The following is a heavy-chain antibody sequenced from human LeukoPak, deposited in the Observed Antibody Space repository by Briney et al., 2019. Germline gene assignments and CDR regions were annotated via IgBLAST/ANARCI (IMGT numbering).Heavy chain of an antibody. Sequence: GGSLRLSCAASGFTFSSYAMSWFRQAPGKGLEWVSAISGSGGSTYYADSVKGRFTISRDNSKNTLYLPLNSLRAEDTAVYYCAKDGYSYGDSTGYFDYWGQGALVIVSS. V-gene: IGHV3-23*01. CDR1: GFTFSSYA. J-gene: IGHJ4*02. D-gene: IGHD5-18*01. CDR2: ISGSGGST. CDR3: AKDGYSYGDSTGYFDY.